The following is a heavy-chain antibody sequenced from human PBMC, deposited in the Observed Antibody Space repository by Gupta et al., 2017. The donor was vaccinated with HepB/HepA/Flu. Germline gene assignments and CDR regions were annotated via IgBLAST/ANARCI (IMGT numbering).Heavy chain of an antibody. CDR2: VIPTFGTA. D-gene: IGHD1-14*01. J-gene: IGHJ5*02. V-gene: IGHV1-69*06. Sequence: QVQLVQSGAEVKKPGSSVKVSCKASGGTFTSYAISWVRQAPGQGLEWMGGVIPTFGTAPYAQKFQGRVTITADTSTSPAYMELSSLRSEDTAVYYCAARRRPQRGFWFDPWGQGTLVTVSS. CDR3: AARRRPQRGFWFDP. CDR1: GGTFTSYA.